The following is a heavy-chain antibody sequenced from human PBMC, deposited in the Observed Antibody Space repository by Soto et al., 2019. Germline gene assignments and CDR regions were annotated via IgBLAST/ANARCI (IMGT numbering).Heavy chain of an antibody. V-gene: IGHV4-39*02. CDR3: ETQEVGGSYVYTFDP. CDR2: IYYSGST. D-gene: IGHD1-26*01. J-gene: IGHJ5*02. Sequence: TSETLSLTCTVSGGSISSSSYYWGWIRQPPGKGLEWIGSIYYSGSTYYNPSLKSRVTISVDTSKNHFSLKLSSVTAADTAVYYCETQEVGGSYVYTFDPWGQGTLVTVSS. CDR1: GGSISSSSYY.